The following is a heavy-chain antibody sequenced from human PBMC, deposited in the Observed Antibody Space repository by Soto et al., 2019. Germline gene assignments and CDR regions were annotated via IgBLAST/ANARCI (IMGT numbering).Heavy chain of an antibody. CDR1: GFTFSSYW. J-gene: IGHJ5*02. CDR2: IKQDGSEK. CDR3: ARVVQDIVVVVAAANWFDP. D-gene: IGHD2-15*01. Sequence: PGGSLRLSCAASGFTFSSYWMSWVRQAPGKGLEWVANIKQDGSEKYYVDSVKGRFTISRDNAKNSLYLQMNSLRAEDTAVYYCARVVQDIVVVVAAANWFDPWGQGTLVTVSS. V-gene: IGHV3-7*01.